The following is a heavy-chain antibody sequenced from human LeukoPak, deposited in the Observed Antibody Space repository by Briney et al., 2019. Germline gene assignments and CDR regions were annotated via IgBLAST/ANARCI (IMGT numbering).Heavy chain of an antibody. Sequence: TPSETLSLTCTVSGGSISSYYWSWIRQPPGKGLEWIGYIYYSGSTNYNPSLMSRVTISVDTSKNQFSLKLSSVTAADTAVYYCARSSYSSSWYPEKYYFDYWGQGTLVTVSS. CDR3: ARSSYSSSWYPEKYYFDY. D-gene: IGHD6-13*01. V-gene: IGHV4-59*12. J-gene: IGHJ4*02. CDR1: GGSISSYY. CDR2: IYYSGST.